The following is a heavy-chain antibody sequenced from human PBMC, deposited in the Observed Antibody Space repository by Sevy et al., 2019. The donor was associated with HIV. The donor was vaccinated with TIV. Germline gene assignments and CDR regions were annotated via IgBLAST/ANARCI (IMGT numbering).Heavy chain of an antibody. D-gene: IGHD5-12*01. CDR2: ISYDGRNK. CDR1: GFTFSSYA. V-gene: IGHV3-30-3*01. J-gene: IGHJ6*02. CDR3: ARGERIEMATIQLGMDV. Sequence: GGSLRLSCAASGFTFSSYAMHWVRQAPGKGLEWVAVISYDGRNKYYGESGKGRFTISRDNSKNTQDLQMNSLRAGETAVYYCARGERIEMATIQLGMDVWGQGTTVTVSS.